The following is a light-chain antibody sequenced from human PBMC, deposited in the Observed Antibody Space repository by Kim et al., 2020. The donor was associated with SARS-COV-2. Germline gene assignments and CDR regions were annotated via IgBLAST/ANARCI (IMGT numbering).Light chain of an antibody. Sequence: QSVLTQPPSASGTPGQRVTISCSGSSSNIGSNTVNWYQQLPGTAPKLLIYTNNQGPSGVPDRFSGSRSGTSASLAISGLQSEDEADYYCAAWDDSLNAVVFGGGTQLTDL. CDR3: AAWDDSLNAVV. J-gene: IGLJ2*01. CDR2: TNN. CDR1: SSNIGSNT. V-gene: IGLV1-44*01.